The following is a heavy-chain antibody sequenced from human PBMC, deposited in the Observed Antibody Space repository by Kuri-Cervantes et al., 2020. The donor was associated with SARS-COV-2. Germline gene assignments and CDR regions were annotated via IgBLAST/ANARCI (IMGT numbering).Heavy chain of an antibody. CDR1: GFTFSSYG. CDR2: IWYDGSNK. D-gene: IGHD6-19*01. J-gene: IGHJ4*02. V-gene: IGHV3-33*01. CDR3: ARGQWLVGY. Sequence: GESLKISCAASGFTFSSYGMHWVRQAPGKGLEWVAVIWYDGSNKYYADSVKGRFTISRDNSKNSLYLQMNSLRAEDTAVYYCARGQWLVGYWGQGTLVTVSS.